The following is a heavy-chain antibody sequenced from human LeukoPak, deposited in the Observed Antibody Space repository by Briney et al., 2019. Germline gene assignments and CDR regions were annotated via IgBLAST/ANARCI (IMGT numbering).Heavy chain of an antibody. D-gene: IGHD3-3*01. CDR1: GFTFSSYG. CDR2: IGVGGDT. CDR3: AKDLHDSWAVDY. J-gene: IGHJ4*02. Sequence: PGGSLRLSCAASGFTFSSYGMSWVRQAPGKGLEWVSRIGVGGDTDFADSVKGRFTISRDNSKKTLYLQMNSLTADDTALYYCAKDLHDSWAVDYWGPGILVTVSS. V-gene: IGHV3-23*01.